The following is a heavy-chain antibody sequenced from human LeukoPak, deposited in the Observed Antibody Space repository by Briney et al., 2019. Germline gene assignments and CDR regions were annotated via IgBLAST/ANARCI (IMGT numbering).Heavy chain of an antibody. CDR2: IKSKADGGTT. Sequence: GGSLRLSCAASGFNLDDHGMSWVRQAPGKGLEWVGHIKSKADGGTTDYAAPVKGRFTISRHDSKATLYLQMNSLKTEDTAVYYCTTDSGPPSGYFDYWGQGTLVTVSS. CDR3: TTDSGPPSGYFDY. J-gene: IGHJ4*02. D-gene: IGHD1-26*01. CDR1: GFNLDDHG. V-gene: IGHV3-15*01.